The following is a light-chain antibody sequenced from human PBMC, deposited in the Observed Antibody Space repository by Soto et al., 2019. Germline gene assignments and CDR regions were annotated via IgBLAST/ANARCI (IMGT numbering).Light chain of an antibody. V-gene: IGLV2-14*03. J-gene: IGLJ1*01. CDR2: DVA. CDR1: SADVGTSNF. CDR3: SSYTTTSTHV. Sequence: QSVLTQPASVSGSPGQSITISCTGISADVGTSNFVSWYQHHPGKAPRLILYDVANRPSGVSNRFSGSKSGDTASLTISGLQADDEADYYCSSYTTTSTHVFGTGTKVTVL.